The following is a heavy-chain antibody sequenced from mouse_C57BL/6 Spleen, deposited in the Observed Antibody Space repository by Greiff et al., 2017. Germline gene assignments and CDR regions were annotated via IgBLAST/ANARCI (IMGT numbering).Heavy chain of an antibody. D-gene: IGHD2-5*01. CDR2: INPNNGGT. CDR1: GYTFTDYN. Sequence: VQLQQSGPELVKPGASVKMSCKASGYTFTDYNMHWVKQSHGKSLEWIGYINPNNGGTSYNQKFKGKATLTVNMSSSTAYMELRSLTSEDSAVYDCAGYSNYVHAMDYWGQGTSVTVSS. J-gene: IGHJ4*01. CDR3: AGYSNYVHAMDY. V-gene: IGHV1-22*01.